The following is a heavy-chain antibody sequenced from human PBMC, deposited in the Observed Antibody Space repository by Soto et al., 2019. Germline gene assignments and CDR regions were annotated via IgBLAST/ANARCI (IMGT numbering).Heavy chain of an antibody. Sequence: GESLKISCKGSGYSFTNYWIAWVRQMPGKGLEWMGIIYPGDSAIRYSPSFQGQVTISVDQSISVAYLQWSSLKASDTAMCYCARQPDYNILTGYFYYFDYWGQGTLVTVS. V-gene: IGHV5-51*01. CDR3: ARQPDYNILTGYFYYFDY. CDR2: IYPGDSAI. CDR1: GYSFTNYW. J-gene: IGHJ4*02. D-gene: IGHD3-9*01.